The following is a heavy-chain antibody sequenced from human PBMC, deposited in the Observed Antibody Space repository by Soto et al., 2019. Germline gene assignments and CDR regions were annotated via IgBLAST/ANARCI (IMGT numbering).Heavy chain of an antibody. CDR3: ARGLGYCSGGSCHNWFDP. CDR1: GFTFSSYD. Sequence: TGGSLRLSCAASGFTFSSYDMHWVRQATGKGLEWVSAIGTAGDTYYPGSVKGRFTISRENAKNSLYLQMNSLRAGDTAVYYCARGLGYCSGGSCHNWFDPWGQGTLVTVSS. D-gene: IGHD2-15*01. V-gene: IGHV3-13*01. CDR2: IGTAGDT. J-gene: IGHJ5*02.